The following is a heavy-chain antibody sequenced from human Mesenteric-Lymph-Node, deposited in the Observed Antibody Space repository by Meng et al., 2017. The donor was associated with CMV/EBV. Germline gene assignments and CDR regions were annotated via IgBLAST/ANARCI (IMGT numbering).Heavy chain of an antibody. CDR1: GFTFSSYS. V-gene: IGHV3-21*01. CDR3: AREGSYCSSTSCYHWFDP. J-gene: IGHJ5*02. Sequence: GESLKISCAASGFTFSSYSMNWVRQAPGKGLEWVSSISSSSSYIYYADSVKGRFTISRDNAKNSLYLQMNSLRAEDTAVYYCAREGSYCSSTSCYHWFDPWGQGTQVTVSS. CDR2: ISSSSSYI. D-gene: IGHD2-2*01.